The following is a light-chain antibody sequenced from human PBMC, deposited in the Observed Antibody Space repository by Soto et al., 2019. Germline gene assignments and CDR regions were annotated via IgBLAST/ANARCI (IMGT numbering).Light chain of an antibody. Sequence: QSVLTQPASVSGSPGQSITISRTGTSSDVGGYNYVSWYQQYPGKAPKLMIHEVSHRPSGVSDRFSGSKSGNTASLTISGLQAEDEAEYYCRSYTNRDTHVFGSGTKVTVL. CDR3: RSYTNRDTHV. CDR2: EVS. J-gene: IGLJ1*01. V-gene: IGLV2-14*01. CDR1: SSDVGGYNY.